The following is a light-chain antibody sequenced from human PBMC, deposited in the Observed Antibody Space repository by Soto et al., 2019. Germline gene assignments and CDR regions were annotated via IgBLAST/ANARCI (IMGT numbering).Light chain of an antibody. CDR1: DIGSKG. CDR3: QVWDSSRDHYV. V-gene: IGLV3-21*04. CDR2: YDS. J-gene: IGLJ1*01. Sequence: SYELTQPPSVSVAPAETARITCGGNDIGSKGVHWYQQRPGQAPVLVIYYDSDRPSGIPERFSGSNSGNTATLTISRVEAGNEADYCCQVWDSSRDHYVFGPGTKLTVL.